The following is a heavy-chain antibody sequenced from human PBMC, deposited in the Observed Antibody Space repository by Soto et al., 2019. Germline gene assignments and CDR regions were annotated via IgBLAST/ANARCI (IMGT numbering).Heavy chain of an antibody. CDR2: IIPILGIA. V-gene: IGHV1-69*02. CDR1: GGTFSSYT. Sequence: ASVKVSCKASGGTFSSYTISWVRQAPGQGLEWMGRIIPILGIANYAQKFQGRVTITTDKSTSTAYMELSSLRSEDTAVYYCARGESSWYLSFNYYYYMDVWGKGTTVTVSS. J-gene: IGHJ6*03. CDR3: ARGESSWYLSFNYYYYMDV. D-gene: IGHD6-13*01.